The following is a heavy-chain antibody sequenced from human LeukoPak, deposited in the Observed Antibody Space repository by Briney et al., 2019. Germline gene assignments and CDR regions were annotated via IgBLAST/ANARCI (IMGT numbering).Heavy chain of an antibody. CDR3: ARDFVGRGSGSYYPPYYYMDV. CDR1: RFTFSSYA. Sequence: PGGSLRLSCAASRFTFSSYAMHWVRQAPGKGLEWVANIKQDGSEKYYVDSVKGRFTISRDNAKNSLYLQMNSLRAEDTAVYYCARDFVGRGSGSYYPPYYYMDVWGKGTTVTVSS. CDR2: IKQDGSEK. J-gene: IGHJ6*03. D-gene: IGHD3-10*01. V-gene: IGHV3-7*01.